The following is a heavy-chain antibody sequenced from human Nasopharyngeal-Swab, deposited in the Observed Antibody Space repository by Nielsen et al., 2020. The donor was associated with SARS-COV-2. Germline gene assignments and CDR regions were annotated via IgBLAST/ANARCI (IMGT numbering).Heavy chain of an antibody. CDR1: GYTFTNYA. J-gene: IGHJ4*02. CDR3: TEDEAWVFVGPNTEMILFH. CDR2: ISGDNGNT. V-gene: IGHV1-18*01. Sequence: ASVKVSCKASGYTFTNYAITWVRQVPGQGLEWVGWISGDNGNTNYAQKVRGRATMTTDTSTSTAYLELRSLRSDDTDMYYWTEDEAWVFVGPNTEMILFHWGQGTLVTVSS. D-gene: IGHD5-24*01.